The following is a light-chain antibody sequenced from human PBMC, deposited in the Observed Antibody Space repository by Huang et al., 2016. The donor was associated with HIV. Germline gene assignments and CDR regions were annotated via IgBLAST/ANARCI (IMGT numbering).Light chain of an antibody. Sequence: DIQMTQSPSTLSASVRDRVTITCRASQSLSGWLAWYQQKPGKAPNLLIYEASSLRSGVPSRFTGRGSGTEFTLTISSLQADDFATYYCQQLHSSSYTFGQGTKVEMK. J-gene: IGKJ2*01. CDR1: QSLSGW. CDR3: QQLHSSSYT. V-gene: IGKV1-5*03. CDR2: EAS.